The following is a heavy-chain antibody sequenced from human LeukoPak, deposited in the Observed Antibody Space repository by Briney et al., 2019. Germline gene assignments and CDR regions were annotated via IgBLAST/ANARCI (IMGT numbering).Heavy chain of an antibody. CDR3: ASGYYYGSGSYYKEAFDM. CDR1: GYTFSSYG. D-gene: IGHD3-10*01. Sequence: GASVKLSCQASGYTFSSYGIIWVRHPPGQGLEWMGWISAYNGNTNYAQKLQGRVTMTKDTSTSTGYMELNSLRAEDTAVYYCASGYYYGSGSYYKEAFDMWGQGTMVTVSS. J-gene: IGHJ3*02. CDR2: ISAYNGNT. V-gene: IGHV1-18*01.